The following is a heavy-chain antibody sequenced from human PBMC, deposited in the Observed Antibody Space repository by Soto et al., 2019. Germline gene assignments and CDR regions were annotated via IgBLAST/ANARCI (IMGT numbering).Heavy chain of an antibody. Sequence: GGSLRLSCAASGFTFSSYGMHWVRQAPGKGLEWVAVISYDGSNKYYADSVKGRFTISRDNSKNTLYLQMNSLRAEDTAVYYCAKGLATQTYSSSWYFSDKPQLYYYGMDVWGQGTTVTVSS. CDR3: AKGLATQTYSSSWYFSDKPQLYYYGMDV. V-gene: IGHV3-30*18. D-gene: IGHD6-13*01. CDR1: GFTFSSYG. CDR2: ISYDGSNK. J-gene: IGHJ6*02.